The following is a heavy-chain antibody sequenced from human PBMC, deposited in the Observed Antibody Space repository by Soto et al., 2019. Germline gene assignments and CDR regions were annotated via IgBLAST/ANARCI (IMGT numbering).Heavy chain of an antibody. CDR3: TTQGSITIFGVVITGALDY. D-gene: IGHD3-3*01. V-gene: IGHV3-15*07. CDR1: GFTFSNAW. Sequence: PGGSMRLSCAASGFTFSNAWMNWVRQDPGKGLEWVGRIKSKTDGGTTDYAAPVKGRFTISRDDSKNTLYLQMNSLKTEDTAVYYCTTQGSITIFGVVITGALDYWGQGTLVTVSS. J-gene: IGHJ4*02. CDR2: IKSKTDGGTT.